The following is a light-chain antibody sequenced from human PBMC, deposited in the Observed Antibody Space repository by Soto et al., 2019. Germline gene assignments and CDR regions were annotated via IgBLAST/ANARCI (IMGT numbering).Light chain of an antibody. CDR3: QQYGSSPFT. V-gene: IGKV3-20*01. J-gene: IGKJ2*01. CDR2: GAS. Sequence: EIVLTQSPGTLSLSPGERATLSCRASQSIVRSYLAWYQQKPGQAPRLLIYGASSRATGIPDRFSGSGSGTDCTLSFSRVEPEDFAVYYCQQYGSSPFTFGQGTKLEIK. CDR1: QSIVRSY.